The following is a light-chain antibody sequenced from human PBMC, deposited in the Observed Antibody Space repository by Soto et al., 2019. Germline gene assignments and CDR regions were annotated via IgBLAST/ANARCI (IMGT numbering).Light chain of an antibody. CDR1: SSDVGSYNL. Sequence: QSAVTQPASVSGSPGRSITISCTGTSSDVGSYNLVSWYQQHPGKAPKLMIYEGSKRPSGVSNRFSGSKSGNTASLTISGLQAEDDADYYCCSYAGSRVFGGGTKVTVL. CDR3: CSYAGSRV. CDR2: EGS. V-gene: IGLV2-23*01. J-gene: IGLJ2*01.